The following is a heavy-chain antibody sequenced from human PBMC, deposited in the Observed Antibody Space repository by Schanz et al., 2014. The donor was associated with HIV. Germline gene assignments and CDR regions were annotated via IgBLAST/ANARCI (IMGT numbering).Heavy chain of an antibody. J-gene: IGHJ4*02. V-gene: IGHV3-53*01. CDR2: IYSGGST. CDR3: ARVRDTSYYDSSGYYLDY. CDR1: GFTVSSNY. D-gene: IGHD3-22*01. Sequence: EVQLVESGGGLIQPGGSLRLSCAASGFTVSSNYMSWVRQAPGKGLVWVSVIYSGGSTYYADSVKGRFTFSRDNSKNTLYLQMNSLRAEDTAVYYCARVRDTSYYDSSGYYLDYWGQGTLVTVSS.